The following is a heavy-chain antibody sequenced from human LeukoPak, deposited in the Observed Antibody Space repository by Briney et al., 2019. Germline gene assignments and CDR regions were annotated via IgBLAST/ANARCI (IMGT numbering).Heavy chain of an antibody. J-gene: IGHJ4*02. V-gene: IGHV1-18*01. CDR3: ARCRRYYYDSSGPTWGYFDY. D-gene: IGHD3-22*01. CDR2: ISAYNGKT. Sequence: VAAVKVSCKASGYTFTSYGISWVRPAPGQGLGWMGWISAYNGKTNYAQKLQGRVTMTTDTSTSTAYMELRSLRSDDTAVYYCARCRRYYYDSSGPTWGYFDYWGQGTLVTVSS. CDR1: GYTFTSYG.